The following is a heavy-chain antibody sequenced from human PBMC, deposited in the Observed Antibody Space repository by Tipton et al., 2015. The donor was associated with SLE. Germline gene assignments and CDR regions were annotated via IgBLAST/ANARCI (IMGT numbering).Heavy chain of an antibody. J-gene: IGHJ4*02. CDR1: GFTVSSNY. V-gene: IGHV3-53*01. CDR3: AKDKEYSRYYFDY. Sequence: SLRLSCAASGFTVSSNYMNWVRQAPGKGLEWVSVIYSGGSTYYADSVKGRFTISRDNSKNTLYLQMNSLRAEDTAVYYCAKDKEYSRYYFDYWGQGTLVTVSS. D-gene: IGHD5-18*01. CDR2: IYSGGST.